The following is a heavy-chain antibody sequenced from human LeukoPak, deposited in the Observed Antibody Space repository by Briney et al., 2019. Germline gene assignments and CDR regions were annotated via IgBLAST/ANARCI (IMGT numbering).Heavy chain of an antibody. CDR1: GGSISSYY. CDR2: IYYSVST. V-gene: IGHV4-59*01. CDR3: ARESYGYSYAGYDY. D-gene: IGHD5-18*01. J-gene: IGHJ4*02. Sequence: SETLSLTCTVSGGSISSYYWSWIRQPPGKGLEWIGYIYYSVSTNYNPSLKSRVTISVDTSKNQFSLKLSSVTAADTAVYYCARESYGYSYAGYDYWGQGTLFTVSS.